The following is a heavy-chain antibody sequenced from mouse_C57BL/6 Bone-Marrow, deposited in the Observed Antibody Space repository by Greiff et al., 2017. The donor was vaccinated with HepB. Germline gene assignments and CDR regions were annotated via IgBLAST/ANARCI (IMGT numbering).Heavy chain of an antibody. CDR1: GYTFTSYW. CDR2: IDPNSGGT. J-gene: IGHJ1*03. Sequence: VQLQQPGAELVKPGASVKLSCTASGYTFTSYWMHWVRQRPGRGLEWLGRIDPNSGGTKYNEKFKSKTTLTVDKPSSTAYMQLSSLTSDDSAVYYCARGYYDCYNWYFDVWGTGTTVTVSS. V-gene: IGHV1-72*01. CDR3: ARGYYDCYNWYFDV. D-gene: IGHD2-4*01.